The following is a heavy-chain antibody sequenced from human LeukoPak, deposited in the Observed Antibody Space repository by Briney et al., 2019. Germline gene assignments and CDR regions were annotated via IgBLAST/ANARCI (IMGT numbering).Heavy chain of an antibody. D-gene: IGHD2-21*02. J-gene: IGHJ5*02. V-gene: IGHV4-59*08. CDR3: ARSGRVVTAPTNWFDP. Sequence: KTSETLSLTCTVSGGSISSYYWSWIRQPPGKGLEWIGYIYYSGSTNYNPSLKSRVTISVDTSKNQFSLKLSSVTAADTAVYYCARSGRVVTAPTNWFDPWGQGTLVTVSS. CDR2: IYYSGST. CDR1: GGSISSYY.